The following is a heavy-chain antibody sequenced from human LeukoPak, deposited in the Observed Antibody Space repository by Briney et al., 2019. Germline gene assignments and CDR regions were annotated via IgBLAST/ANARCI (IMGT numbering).Heavy chain of an antibody. D-gene: IGHD5-18*01. CDR2: MNPNSGNT. CDR3: AREDSYGPD. Sequence: ASVKVSCKASGYTFTSYDINWVRQATGQGLEWMGWMNPNSGNTGYAQKFQGRVTMTEDTSTDTAYMELSSLRSEDTAVYYCAREDSYGPDWGQGTLVTVSS. J-gene: IGHJ4*02. V-gene: IGHV1-8*01. CDR1: GYTFTSYD.